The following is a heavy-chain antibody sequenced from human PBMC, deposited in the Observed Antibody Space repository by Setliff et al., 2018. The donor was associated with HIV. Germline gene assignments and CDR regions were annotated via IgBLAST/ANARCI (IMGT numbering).Heavy chain of an antibody. V-gene: IGHV3-7*03. J-gene: IGHJ5*02. CDR1: GFIFRNYW. Sequence: GGSLRLSCAVSGFIFRNYWMTWVRQAPGRGLEWVASINQDESEKYYVDSVKGRFTISRDNAQNSLYLQMNSLGAEDTAVYYCARPLLQQLVLGINWFDPWGQGTLVTVSS. D-gene: IGHD6-13*01. CDR2: INQDESEK. CDR3: ARPLLQQLVLGINWFDP.